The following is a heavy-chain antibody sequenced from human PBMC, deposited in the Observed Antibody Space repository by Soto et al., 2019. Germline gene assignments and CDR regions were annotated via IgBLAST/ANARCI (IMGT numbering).Heavy chain of an antibody. CDR1: GFSLSTGGVG. D-gene: IGHD2-21*02. CDR3: AHSRCGGDCLRSYSSHYYYGMDV. J-gene: IGHJ6*02. CDR2: IYWDDDK. Sequence: QITLKESGPTLVKPTQTLTLTCTFSGFSLSTGGVGVGWIRQPPGKALEWLALIYWDDDKRYSPSLKSRLTVPKGTSKNQVVLTMTNMDPVDTATYYCAHSRCGGDCLRSYSSHYYYGMDVWGQGTTVTVSS. V-gene: IGHV2-5*02.